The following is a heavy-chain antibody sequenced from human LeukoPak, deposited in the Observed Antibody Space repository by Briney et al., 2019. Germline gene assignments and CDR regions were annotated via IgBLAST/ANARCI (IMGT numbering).Heavy chain of an antibody. CDR3: AKDGRLSGSYQDTNDY. V-gene: IGHV3-23*01. J-gene: IGHJ4*02. CDR1: GFTFSSYS. D-gene: IGHD1-26*01. CDR2: ISGSGGST. Sequence: PPGGSLRLSCAASGFTFSSYSMSWVRQAPGKGLEWVSAISGSGGSTYYADSVKGRFTISRDNSKNTLYLQMNSLRAEDTAVYYCAKDGRLSGSYQDTNDYWGQGTLVTVSS.